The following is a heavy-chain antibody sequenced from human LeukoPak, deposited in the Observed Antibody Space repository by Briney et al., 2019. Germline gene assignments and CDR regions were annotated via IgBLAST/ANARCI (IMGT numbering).Heavy chain of an antibody. D-gene: IGHD3-22*01. CDR2: INHSGST. CDR1: GGSFSGYY. CDR3: ARSLPEYYYDSSGYFGY. V-gene: IGHV4-34*01. Sequence: SETLSLTCAVYGGSFSGYYWSWIRQPPGKGLEWIGEINHSGSTNYNPSLKNRVTISVDTSKNQFSLKLSSVTAADTAVYYCARSLPEYYYDSSGYFGYWGQGTLVTVSS. J-gene: IGHJ4*02.